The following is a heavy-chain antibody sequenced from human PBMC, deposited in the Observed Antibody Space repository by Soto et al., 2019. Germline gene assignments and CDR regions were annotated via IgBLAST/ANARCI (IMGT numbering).Heavy chain of an antibody. J-gene: IGHJ4*02. CDR1: GYTFTSYG. CDR2: ISAYNGNT. CDR3: GRVQWLVPPDY. V-gene: IGHV1-18*01. Sequence: ASVKVSCKASGYTFTSYGISWVRQAPGQGPEWMGWISAYNGNTNYAQKLQGRVTMTTDTSTSTAYMELRSLRSDDTAVYYCGRVQWLVPPDYWGQGTLVTVSS. D-gene: IGHD6-19*01.